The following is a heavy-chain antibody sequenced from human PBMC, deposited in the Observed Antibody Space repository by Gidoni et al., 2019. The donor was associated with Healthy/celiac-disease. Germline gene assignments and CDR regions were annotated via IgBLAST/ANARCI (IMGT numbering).Heavy chain of an antibody. V-gene: IGHV4-39*01. CDR1: GGSISSSSYY. Sequence: QLQLQESGPGLVKPSETLSLTCTVSGGSISSSSYYWGWIRPPPGKGLEWIGSIYYSGSTYYNPSLKSRVTISVDTSKNQFSLKLSSVTAADTAVYYCARGGPQRRVVPAAIPAYSSSFFDYWGQGTLVTVSS. CDR3: ARGGPQRRVVPAAIPAYSSSFFDY. J-gene: IGHJ4*02. CDR2: IYYSGST. D-gene: IGHD2-2*02.